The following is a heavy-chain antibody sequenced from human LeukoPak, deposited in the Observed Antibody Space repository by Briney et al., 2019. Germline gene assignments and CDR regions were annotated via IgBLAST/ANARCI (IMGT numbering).Heavy chain of an antibody. V-gene: IGHV4-4*02. J-gene: IGHJ4*02. CDR1: GGSISSSYW. CDR2: IYHSGST. Sequence: SGTLSLTCAVSGGSISSSYWWTWVRQPPGQGLEWIGEIYHSGSTNYNPSLESRVSISVDKSKNQFPLKLSSVTAADTAVYYCARGASTFPFDYWGQGTLVTVSS. CDR3: ARGASTFPFDY. D-gene: IGHD3-16*01.